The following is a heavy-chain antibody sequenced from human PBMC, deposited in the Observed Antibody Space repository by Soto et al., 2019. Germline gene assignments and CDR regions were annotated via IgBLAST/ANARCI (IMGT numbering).Heavy chain of an antibody. CDR3: ARWSSSRGEPNYYYYYCMDV. Sequence: QVPLVQSGAEVKKPGASVKVSCKASGYTFTSYGISWVRQAPGQGLEWMGWISAYNGNTNYAQKLQGRVTMTTDTSASTAYMELRSLRSDDTAVYYCARWSSSRGEPNYYYYYCMDVWGQGTTVTVSS. V-gene: IGHV1-18*01. D-gene: IGHD3-10*01. CDR2: ISAYNGNT. CDR1: GYTFTSYG. J-gene: IGHJ6*02.